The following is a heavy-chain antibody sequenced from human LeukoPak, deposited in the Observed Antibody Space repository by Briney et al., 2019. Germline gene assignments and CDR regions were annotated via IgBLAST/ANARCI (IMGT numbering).Heavy chain of an antibody. D-gene: IGHD3-10*01. CDR2: INTNTGNP. Sequence: ASVKVSCKASRYTFTSYAMNWVRQAPGQGLEWMGWINTNTGNPTYAQGFTGRFVFSLDTSVSTAYLQISSLKAEDTAVYYCARDESFYYGSGSNYWGQGTLVTVSS. V-gene: IGHV7-4-1*02. J-gene: IGHJ4*02. CDR3: ARDESFYYGSGSNY. CDR1: RYTFTSYA.